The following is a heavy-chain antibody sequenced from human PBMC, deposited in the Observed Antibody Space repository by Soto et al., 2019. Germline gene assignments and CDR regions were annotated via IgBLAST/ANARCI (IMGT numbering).Heavy chain of an antibody. Sequence: VGSLRLSCAASGFTFSSYAMSWVRQAPGKGLEWVSAISGSGGSTYYADSVKGRFTISRDNSKNTLYLQMNSLRAEDTAVYYCAKTGCSSTSCYPKNYYYYGMDVWGQGTTVTVSS. CDR1: GFTFSSYA. CDR3: AKTGCSSTSCYPKNYYYYGMDV. CDR2: ISGSGGST. J-gene: IGHJ6*02. D-gene: IGHD2-2*01. V-gene: IGHV3-23*01.